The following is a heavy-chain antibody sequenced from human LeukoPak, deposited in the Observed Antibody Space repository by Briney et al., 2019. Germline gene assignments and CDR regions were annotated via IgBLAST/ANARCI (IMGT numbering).Heavy chain of an antibody. CDR2: ISSSSSTI. CDR1: GFTFSSYS. J-gene: IGHJ6*02. V-gene: IGHV3-48*04. Sequence: QPGGSLRLSCAAAGFTFSSYSMNWVRQAPGKGLEWVSYISSSSSTIYYADSVKGRFTISRDNAKNSLYLQMNSLRAEDTAVYYCARDDHPDYYGSGSEPPTYYYGMDVWGQGTTVTVSS. CDR3: ARDDHPDYYGSGSEPPTYYYGMDV. D-gene: IGHD3-10*01.